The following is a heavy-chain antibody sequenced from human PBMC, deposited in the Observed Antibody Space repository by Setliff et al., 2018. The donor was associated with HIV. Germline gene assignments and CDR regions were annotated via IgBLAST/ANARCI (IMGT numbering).Heavy chain of an antibody. V-gene: IGHV4-59*11. CDR3: AKGAGFYGDYTFDA. J-gene: IGHJ4*02. D-gene: IGHD4-17*01. Sequence: PSATLSLTCTVSGASISSHYWSWIRQSPGKELEWIGYIYSTGSTNYNPSLQSRVTISMDASQNNFSLKLTSVTPADTAVYFCAKGAGFYGDYTFDAWGQGSLVTVSS. CDR1: GASISSHY. CDR2: IYSTGST.